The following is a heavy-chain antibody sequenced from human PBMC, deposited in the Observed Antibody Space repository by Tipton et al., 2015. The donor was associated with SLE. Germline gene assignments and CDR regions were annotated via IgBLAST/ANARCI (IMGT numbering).Heavy chain of an antibody. CDR2: IYSDGSST. V-gene: IGHV3-74*03. CDR3: ARWMVQGVIILDD. D-gene: IGHD3-10*01. CDR1: GFTFSTYW. Sequence: GSLRLSCEASGFTFSTYWMHWVRQGPGKGLVWVSRIYSDGSSTKYADSVKGRFTISRDNAKNMLYLQMNSLRAEDTAVYYCARWMVQGVIILDDWGQGTLVTVSS. J-gene: IGHJ4*02.